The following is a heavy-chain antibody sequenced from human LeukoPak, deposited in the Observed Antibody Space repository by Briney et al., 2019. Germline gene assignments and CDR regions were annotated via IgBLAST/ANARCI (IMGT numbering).Heavy chain of an antibody. CDR2: IRYDGSNK. CDR1: GFTFSSYG. Sequence: GGSLRLSWAASGFTFSSYGMHWVRQAPGKGLEWVAFIRYDGSNKYYADSVKGRFTISRDNSKNTLYLQMNSLRAADAAVYYCAGGSWSGYYFDYWGQGTLVTVSS. D-gene: IGHD6-13*01. J-gene: IGHJ4*02. V-gene: IGHV3-30*02. CDR3: AGGSWSGYYFDY.